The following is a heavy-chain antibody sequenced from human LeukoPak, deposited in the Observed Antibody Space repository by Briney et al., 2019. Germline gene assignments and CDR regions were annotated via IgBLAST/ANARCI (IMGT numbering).Heavy chain of an antibody. V-gene: IGHV3-30*04. Sequence: TGGSLRLSCAASGFTFSSCAMHWVRQAPGKGLEWVAVISYDGNNKYYADSVKGRFIISRDNSKNILYLQMSSLRAEDTAVYYCARDPVYYDSSGYYNYGMDVWGQGTTVTVSS. J-gene: IGHJ6*02. D-gene: IGHD3-22*01. CDR3: ARDPVYYDSSGYYNYGMDV. CDR1: GFTFSSCA. CDR2: ISYDGNNK.